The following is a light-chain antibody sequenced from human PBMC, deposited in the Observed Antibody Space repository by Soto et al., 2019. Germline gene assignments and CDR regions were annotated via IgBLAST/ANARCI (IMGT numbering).Light chain of an antibody. V-gene: IGLV2-14*01. CDR3: SSYTSSSTYV. Sequence: SALTQPASVSGSPGQSINISCTGTSSDVGGYNYVSWYQQHPGKAPKLMIYEVSNRPSGVSNRFSGSKSGNTASLTISGLQAEDEADYYCSSYTSSSTYVFGTGTKVTVL. CDR2: EVS. J-gene: IGLJ1*01. CDR1: SSDVGGYNY.